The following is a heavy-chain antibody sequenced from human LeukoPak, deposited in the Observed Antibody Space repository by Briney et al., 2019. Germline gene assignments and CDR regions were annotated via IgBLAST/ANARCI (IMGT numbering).Heavy chain of an antibody. CDR2: ISSNSKYT. J-gene: IGHJ4*02. CDR3: ARDNGNKYYFDY. Sequence: KPGGSLRLSCAASGFMFSDYFMSWIHQAPGKELEWISYISSNSKYTKYADSVEGRFTISRDNAKKSLYLQMNSLRAEDTAVYYCARDNGNKYYFDYWGQGTLVTVSS. CDR1: GFMFSDYF. V-gene: IGHV3-11*05. D-gene: IGHD2-8*01.